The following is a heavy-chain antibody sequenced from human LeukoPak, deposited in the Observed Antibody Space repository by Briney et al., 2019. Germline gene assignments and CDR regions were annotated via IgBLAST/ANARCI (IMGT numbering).Heavy chain of an antibody. V-gene: IGHV3-7*01. Sequence: GGSLRLSCAASGFTFTNYWMSWVRQAPGKGLEWVANIRQDGSDKYYVDSVRGRFTISRDNAKNSLYLQMNSLRAEDTAVYYCGRDSSSTTYWGQGTLVAVSS. CDR3: GRDSSSTTY. CDR1: GFTFTNYW. D-gene: IGHD1-1*01. J-gene: IGHJ4*02. CDR2: IRQDGSDK.